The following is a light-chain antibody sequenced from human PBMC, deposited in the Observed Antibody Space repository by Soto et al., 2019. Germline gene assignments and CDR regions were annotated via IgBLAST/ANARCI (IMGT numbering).Light chain of an antibody. CDR2: ASS. Sequence: DIQMTQSPSSVSASVGDTVTITCRASQDILSWLAWYQQKPGEAPRLLIYASSNLQSGVPSRFSGSRSGTEFTLTISSLQPEDFAPYYCQQANTFPITFGPGTRLDIK. CDR1: QDILSW. CDR3: QQANTFPIT. V-gene: IGKV1-12*01. J-gene: IGKJ3*01.